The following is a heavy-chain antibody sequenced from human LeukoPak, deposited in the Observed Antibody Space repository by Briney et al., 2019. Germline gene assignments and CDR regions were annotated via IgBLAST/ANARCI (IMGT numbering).Heavy chain of an antibody. V-gene: IGHV2-5*02. CDR3: AHLCSGGPYCSGWYEVDY. D-gene: IGHD6-19*01. Sequence: SGPTLVKPTQTLTLTCTFSGFSLSTSGVGVGWIRQPPGTALEWFALIHWDDDKRYSPSLKSRLTITKDTSKNQVVLTMTNMDPVDTATYFCAHLCSGGPYCSGWYEVDYWGQGTLVTVSS. CDR1: GFSLSTSGVG. J-gene: IGHJ4*02. CDR2: IHWDDDK.